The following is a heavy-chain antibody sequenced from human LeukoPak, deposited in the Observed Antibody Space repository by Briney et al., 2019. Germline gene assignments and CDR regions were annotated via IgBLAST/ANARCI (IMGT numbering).Heavy chain of an antibody. CDR1: GFTFSSYS. J-gene: IGHJ3*02. Sequence: GGSLRLSCAASGFTFSSYSMNWVRQAPGKGLEWVSSISSSSSYIYYADSVKGRFTISRDNAKNSLYLQMNSLRAEDTAVYYCAREMDCSSTSCHDAFDIWGQGTMVTVSS. V-gene: IGHV3-21*01. CDR2: ISSSSSYI. D-gene: IGHD2-2*01. CDR3: AREMDCSSTSCHDAFDI.